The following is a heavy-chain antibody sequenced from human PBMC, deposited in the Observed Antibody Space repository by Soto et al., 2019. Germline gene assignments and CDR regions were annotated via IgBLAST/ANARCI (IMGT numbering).Heavy chain of an antibody. V-gene: IGHV3-23*01. D-gene: IGHD2-2*03. CDR1: GFTFRNYA. J-gene: IGHJ4*02. CDR2: IDYDGVSK. Sequence: PGGSLRLSCAASGFTFRNYAMSWVRQAPGKGLEWVSTIDYDGVSKHYSDSAKGRFTISRDNSRDTVDLQMNGLTAEDTALYYCVSWMSAHFDFWGLGSWVTVSS. CDR3: VSWMSAHFDF.